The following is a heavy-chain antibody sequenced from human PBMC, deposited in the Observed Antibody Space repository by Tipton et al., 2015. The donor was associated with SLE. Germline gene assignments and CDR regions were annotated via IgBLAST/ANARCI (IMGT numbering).Heavy chain of an antibody. Sequence: TLSLTCTVSGGSIRSSSYYWAWIRQPPGKGLEWIGNIYYSGGIYYNPSLMSRVTISVDTSKNQFSLKLSSVTAADTAVYYCARAGLATSYYYYMDVWGKGTTVTVSS. CDR1: GGSIRSSSYY. CDR2: IYYSGGI. V-gene: IGHV4-39*07. D-gene: IGHD5-12*01. CDR3: ARAGLATSYYYYMDV. J-gene: IGHJ6*03.